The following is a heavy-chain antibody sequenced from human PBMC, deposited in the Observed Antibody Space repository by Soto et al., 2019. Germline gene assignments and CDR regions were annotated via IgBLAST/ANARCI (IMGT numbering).Heavy chain of an antibody. J-gene: IGHJ4*02. CDR2: IDPSDSYT. CDR1: GYSFTSYW. CDR3: ARHGVYDSSGYYPRD. Sequence: PGESLKISCKGSGYSFTSYWISWVRQMPGKGLEWMGRIDPSDSYTNYSPSFQGHVTISADKSISTAYLQWSSLKASDTAMYYCARHGVYDSSGYYPRDWGQGTLVTVSS. V-gene: IGHV5-10-1*01. D-gene: IGHD3-22*01.